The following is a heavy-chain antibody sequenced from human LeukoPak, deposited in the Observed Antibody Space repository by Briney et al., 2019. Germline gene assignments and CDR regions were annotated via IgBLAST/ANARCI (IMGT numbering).Heavy chain of an antibody. CDR2: VKGDGSGI. CDR1: GFSFSVYW. Sequence: QAGGSLRLSCAASGFSFSVYWMLSVRHAPGKGLLWVSRVKGDGSGITYADSVKGRFTISRDNANDALYLQINSLRVEDTAVYYCARDYWGSGDYWGQGTLVRVS. V-gene: IGHV3-74*01. D-gene: IGHD7-27*01. J-gene: IGHJ4*02. CDR3: ARDYWGSGDY.